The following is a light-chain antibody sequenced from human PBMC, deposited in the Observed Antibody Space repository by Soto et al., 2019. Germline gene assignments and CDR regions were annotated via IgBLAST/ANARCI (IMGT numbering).Light chain of an antibody. J-gene: IGKJ3*01. CDR3: QQYATSPFT. Sequence: DIVLTQSPDTLSLSPGERATLSCRASQSVSNNYLAWFQQKPGQGPRLLIQGASSRAPAISGRFSGSGSGTDFTLTISRLEPEDFAVYYCQQYATSPFTFGPGTKVDIK. V-gene: IGKV3-20*01. CDR1: QSVSNNY. CDR2: GAS.